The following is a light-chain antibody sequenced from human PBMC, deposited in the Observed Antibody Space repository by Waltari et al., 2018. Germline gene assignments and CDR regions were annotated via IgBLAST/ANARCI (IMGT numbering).Light chain of an antibody. Sequence: QTVVTQEPSFSVSPGGTVTLTCVLSSGSVSTTYYPRWYQQTPGQAPRTLIYSTDSRSAGVHDRFAGSIVGTKAALTITGAQEDDESDYYCVLYMGGGISVFGGGTKLTVL. CDR3: VLYMGGGISV. CDR2: STD. J-gene: IGLJ3*02. V-gene: IGLV8-61*01. CDR1: SGSVSTTYY.